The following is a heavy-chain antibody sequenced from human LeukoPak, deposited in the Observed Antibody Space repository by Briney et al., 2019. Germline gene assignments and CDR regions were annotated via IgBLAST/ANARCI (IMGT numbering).Heavy chain of an antibody. CDR1: GFPFSSYA. CDR3: AKVRGGSYYFDY. V-gene: IGHV3-23*01. CDR2: ISGSGGST. D-gene: IGHD1-26*01. Sequence: GGSLRLSCAASGFPFSSYAMSWVRQAPGKGLEWVSAISGSGGSTYYADSVKGRFTISRDNSKNTLYLQMNSLRAEDTAVYYCAKVRGGSYYFDYWGQGTLVTVSS. J-gene: IGHJ4*02.